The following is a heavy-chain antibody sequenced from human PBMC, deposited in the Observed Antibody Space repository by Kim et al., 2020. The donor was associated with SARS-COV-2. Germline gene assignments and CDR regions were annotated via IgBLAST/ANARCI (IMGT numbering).Heavy chain of an antibody. CDR1: GYTFTSYA. CDR2: INTNTGNP. J-gene: IGHJ3*02. D-gene: IGHD3-22*01. CDR3: ARDPSLYEPDAFDI. Sequence: ASVKVSCKASGYTFTSYAMNWVRQAPGQGLEWMGWINTNTGNPTYAQGFTGRFVFSLDTSVSTAYLQISSLKAEDTAVYYCARDPSLYEPDAFDIWGQGTMVTVSS. V-gene: IGHV7-4-1*02.